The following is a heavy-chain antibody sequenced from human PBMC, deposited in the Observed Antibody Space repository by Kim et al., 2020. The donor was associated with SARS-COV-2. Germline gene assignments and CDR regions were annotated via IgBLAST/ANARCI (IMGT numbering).Heavy chain of an antibody. D-gene: IGHD3-9*01. J-gene: IGHJ4*02. CDR2: INTNTGNP. CDR1: GYTFTSYA. Sequence: ASVNVSCKASGYTFTSYAMNWVRQAPGQGLEWMGWINTNTGNPTYAQGFTGRFVFSLDTSVSTAYLQISSLKAEDTAVYYCARDALFLTGYYKGGTREIYFDYWGQGTLVTVSS. V-gene: IGHV7-4-1*02. CDR3: ARDALFLTGYYKGGTREIYFDY.